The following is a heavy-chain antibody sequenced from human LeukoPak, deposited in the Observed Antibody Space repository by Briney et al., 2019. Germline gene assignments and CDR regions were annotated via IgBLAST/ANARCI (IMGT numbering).Heavy chain of an antibody. D-gene: IGHD6-25*01. J-gene: IGHJ4*02. Sequence: PGRCLRLSCAASGFTFSTYEMNWVRQAPGKGLEWVSYISSSGSTINYADSVKGRFTISRDNAKNSLYLQMNSLRAEDTAVYYCARTPQTATTFDYWGQGTLVTVSS. V-gene: IGHV3-48*03. CDR2: ISSSGSTI. CDR1: GFTFSTYE. CDR3: ARTPQTATTFDY.